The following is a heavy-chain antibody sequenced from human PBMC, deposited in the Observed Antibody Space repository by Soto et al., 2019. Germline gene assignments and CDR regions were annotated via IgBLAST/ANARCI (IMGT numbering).Heavy chain of an antibody. J-gene: IGHJ6*02. Sequence: QVQLVESGGGVVQPGRSLRLSCAASGFTFSSYAMHWVRQAPGKGLEWVAVISYDGSNKYYADSVKGRFTISRDNSKNXLXLQMNSLRAEDTAVYYCARDRLRYNWNDFPYYSGMDVWGQGTTVTVSS. CDR3: ARDRLRYNWNDFPYYSGMDV. CDR1: GFTFSSYA. CDR2: ISYDGSNK. D-gene: IGHD1-1*01. V-gene: IGHV3-30-3*01.